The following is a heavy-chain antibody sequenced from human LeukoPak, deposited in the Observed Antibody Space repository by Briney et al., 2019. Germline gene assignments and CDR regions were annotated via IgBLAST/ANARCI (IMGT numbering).Heavy chain of an antibody. D-gene: IGHD2/OR15-2a*01. CDR3: AKGGSTNFYYGDV. CDR1: GGSINSYY. V-gene: IGHV4-59*01. J-gene: IGHJ6*02. Sequence: SETLSLTCTVSGGSINSYYWTWIRQPPGKGLEWIGDIYDSGSTRYNTSLESRVTISVDTSKNQFSLKLSSVTAADTAVYYCAKGGSTNFYYGDVWGQGTTVTVSS. CDR2: IYDSGST.